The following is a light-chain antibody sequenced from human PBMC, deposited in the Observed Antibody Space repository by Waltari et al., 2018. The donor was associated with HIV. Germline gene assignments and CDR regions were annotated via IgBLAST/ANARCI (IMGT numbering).Light chain of an antibody. CDR1: SSYLSTYHR. Sequence: QSALTQPASVSGSPGQSITIPCTDSSSYLSTYHRVSWYQQHPGKAPKLIIYEVGNRPSGVSNRFSGSKSGNTASLTISGLQAEDEADYYCISYTTTDFYVFGPGTWVTVL. J-gene: IGLJ1*01. CDR3: ISYTTTDFYV. V-gene: IGLV2-14*01. CDR2: EVG.